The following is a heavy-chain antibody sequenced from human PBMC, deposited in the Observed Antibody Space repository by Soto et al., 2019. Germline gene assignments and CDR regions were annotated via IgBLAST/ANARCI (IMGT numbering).Heavy chain of an antibody. CDR1: GGSISSYY. Sequence: KPSETLSLTCTVSGGSISSYYWSWIRQPPGKGLEWIGYIYYSGSTNYNPSLKSRVTISVDTSKNQFSLKLSSVTAADTAVYYCARTAAGTGFDYWGQGTLVTVSS. J-gene: IGHJ4*02. V-gene: IGHV4-59*01. D-gene: IGHD6-13*01. CDR3: ARTAAGTGFDY. CDR2: IYYSGST.